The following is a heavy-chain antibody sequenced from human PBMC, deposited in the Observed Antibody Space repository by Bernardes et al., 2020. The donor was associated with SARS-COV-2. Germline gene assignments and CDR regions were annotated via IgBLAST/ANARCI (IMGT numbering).Heavy chain of an antibody. V-gene: IGHV3-48*03. J-gene: IGHJ4*02. Sequence: GSLRLSCVASGFTFGVYEMNWVRQAPGKGLPWLSYISSSGSTIYYADSVKGRFPISRDNAKNSLYPQMNSLRAEDPAVYYCARNSSGALFDSWGQGTLVTVS. CDR1: GFTFGVYE. CDR2: ISSSGSTI. D-gene: IGHD7-27*01. CDR3: ARNSSGALFDS.